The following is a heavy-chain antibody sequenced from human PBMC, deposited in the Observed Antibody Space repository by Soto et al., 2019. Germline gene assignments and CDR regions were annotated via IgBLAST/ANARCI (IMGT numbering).Heavy chain of an antibody. D-gene: IGHD2-2*02. CDR3: ARIIVVVPAAIVPLDP. CDR1: GYTFTSYG. CDR2: ISAYNGNT. V-gene: IGHV1-18*01. J-gene: IGHJ5*02. Sequence: GASVKVSCKASGYTFTSYGISRVRQAPGQGLEWMGWISAYNGNTNYAQKLQGRVTMTTDTSTSTAYMELRSLRSDDTAVYYCARIIVVVPAAIVPLDPWGQGTLVT.